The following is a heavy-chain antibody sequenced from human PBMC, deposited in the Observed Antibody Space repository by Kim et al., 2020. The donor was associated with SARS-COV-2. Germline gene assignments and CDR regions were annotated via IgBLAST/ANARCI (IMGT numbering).Heavy chain of an antibody. CDR2: IYSGGST. CDR1: GFTVSSNY. D-gene: IGHD3-10*01. J-gene: IGHJ4*02. Sequence: GGSLRLSCAASGFTVSSNYMSWVRQAPGKGLEWVSVIYSGGSTYYADSVKGRFTISRDNSKNTLYLQMNSLRAEDTAVYYCARSTMVRGVIGYWGQGTLVTVSS. CDR3: ARSTMVRGVIGY. V-gene: IGHV3-66*01.